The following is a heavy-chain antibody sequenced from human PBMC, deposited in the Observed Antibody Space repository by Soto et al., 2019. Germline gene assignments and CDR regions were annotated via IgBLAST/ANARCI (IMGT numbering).Heavy chain of an antibody. J-gene: IGHJ6*03. CDR2: INHSGST. CDR3: ATWGGFWSGPGLYYYYYMDV. V-gene: IGHV4-34*01. D-gene: IGHD3-3*01. CDR1: GGSFSGYY. Sequence: PSETLSLTCAVYGGSFSGYYWSWIRQPPGKGLEWIGEINHSGSTNYNPSLKSRVTISVDTSKNQFSLKLSSLRSEDTAVYYCATWGGFWSGPGLYYYYYMDVWGKGTTVTVSS.